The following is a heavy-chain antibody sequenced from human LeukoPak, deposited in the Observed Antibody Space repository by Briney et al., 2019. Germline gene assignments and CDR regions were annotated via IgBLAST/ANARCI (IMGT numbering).Heavy chain of an antibody. CDR2: IKQDGSQK. J-gene: IGHJ3*02. V-gene: IGHV3-7*01. Sequence: GGSLRLSCATSGVTFSNDWMTWVRQAQGKGLEWVANIKQDGSQKNYVDSVKGRFTISRDNTKKSLFLQMNSLRAEDTGIYYCARDTSPSSRSSYFDALDMWGEGTMVTVSS. CDR3: ARDTSPSSRSSYFDALDM. D-gene: IGHD6-13*01. CDR1: GVTFSNDW.